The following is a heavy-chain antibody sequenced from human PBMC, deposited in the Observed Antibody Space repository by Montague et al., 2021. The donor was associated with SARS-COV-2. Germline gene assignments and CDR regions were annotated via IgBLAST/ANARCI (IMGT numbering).Heavy chain of an antibody. Sequence: SETLSLTCAVSGGSISNDNWLSWVRRPPGKGLEWIGEIFHSGRTNYNPSLKSRVTISVDRSNNQFSLELSSVTAADTAIYYCARDSQRSHFDYWGQGTLVTVSS. J-gene: IGHJ4*02. D-gene: IGHD6-25*01. CDR2: IFHSGRT. CDR1: GGSISNDNW. V-gene: IGHV4-4*02. CDR3: ARDSQRSHFDY.